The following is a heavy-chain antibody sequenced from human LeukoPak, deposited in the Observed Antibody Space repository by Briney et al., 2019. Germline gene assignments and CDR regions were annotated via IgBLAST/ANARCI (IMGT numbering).Heavy chain of an antibody. D-gene: IGHD2-2*01. CDR3: ARGGEERYCSSTSCSEFDP. Sequence: SETLSLTCTVSGGSISSGGYSWSWIRQPPGKGLEWIGYIYHSGSTYYNPSLKSRVTISVDRSKNQFSLKLSSVTAADTAVYYCARGGEERYCSSTSCSEFDPWGQGTLVTVSS. CDR2: IYHSGST. CDR1: GGSISSGGYS. V-gene: IGHV4-30-2*01. J-gene: IGHJ5*02.